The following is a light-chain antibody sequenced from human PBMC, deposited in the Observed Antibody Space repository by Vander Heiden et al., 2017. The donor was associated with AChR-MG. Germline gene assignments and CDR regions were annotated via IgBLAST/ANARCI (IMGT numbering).Light chain of an antibody. CDR2: AAS. J-gene: IGKJ1*01. CDR3: QQYYSYPRT. V-gene: IGKV1-8*01. Sequence: IRMTQSPSSLSASTGDRVTITCRASQGISSYLAWYQQKPGKAPKLLIYAASTSQSGVPSRFSGSGSGTDFTLTISCLQSEDFATYYCQQYYSYPRTFGQGTKVEIK. CDR1: QGISSY.